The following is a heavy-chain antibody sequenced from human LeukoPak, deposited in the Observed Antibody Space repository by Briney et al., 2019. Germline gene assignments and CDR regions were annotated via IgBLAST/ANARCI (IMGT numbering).Heavy chain of an antibody. CDR3: ARARYCSSSSCQYFDY. D-gene: IGHD2-2*01. CDR2: IKQDGNEK. J-gene: IGHJ4*02. Sequence: GGFLRLSCVASGFTFSTYWMSWVRQAPGKGLEWVANIKQDGNEKYYVDSVKGRFTISRDNAKNSLYLQMNSLRAEDTAVYYCARARYCSSSSCQYFDYWGQGTLVTVSS. V-gene: IGHV3-7*04. CDR1: GFTFSTYW.